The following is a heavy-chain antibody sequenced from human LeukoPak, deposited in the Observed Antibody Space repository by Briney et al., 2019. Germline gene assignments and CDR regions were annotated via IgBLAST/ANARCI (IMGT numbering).Heavy chain of an antibody. V-gene: IGHV1-69*05. CDR3: ARGKVAAGQIGLGDY. Sequence: ASVKVSCKASGGTFSSYAISWVRQAPGQGLEWMGGIIPIFGTANYAQKFQGRVTITTDESTSTAYMELSSLRSEDTAVYYCARGKVAAGQIGLGDYWGQGTLVTVSS. CDR2: IIPIFGTA. J-gene: IGHJ4*02. CDR1: GGTFSSYA. D-gene: IGHD2-15*01.